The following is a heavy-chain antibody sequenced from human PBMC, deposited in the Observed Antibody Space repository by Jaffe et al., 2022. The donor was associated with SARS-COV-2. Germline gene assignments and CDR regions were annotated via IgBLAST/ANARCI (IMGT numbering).Heavy chain of an antibody. J-gene: IGHJ4*02. V-gene: IGHV4-59*01. D-gene: IGHD5-18*01. CDR2: IYYSGST. CDR1: GGSISSYY. CDR3: ARVPRGYGWYYFDY. Sequence: QVQLQESGPGLVKPSETLSLTCTVSGGSISSYYWSWIRQPPGKGLEWIGYIYYSGSTNYNPSLKSRVTISVDTSKNQFSLKLSSVTAADTAVYYCARVPRGYGWYYFDYWGQGTLVTVSS.